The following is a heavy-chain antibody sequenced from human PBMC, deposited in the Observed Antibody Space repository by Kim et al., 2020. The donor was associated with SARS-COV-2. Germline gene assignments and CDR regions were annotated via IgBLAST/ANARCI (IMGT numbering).Heavy chain of an antibody. J-gene: IGHJ5*02. V-gene: IGHV4-39*01. D-gene: IGHD3-10*01. CDR1: GGSIISNSYH. Sequence: SETLSLTCTVSGGSIISNSYHWGWIRQPPGKGLEWIGSIYYSGSTYYNPSLKSRVTISVDTSKNQFSLNVKSVTAADTAVYYCARPLPNSAVRGFDPWGQGTLVTVSS. CDR3: ARPLPNSAVRGFDP. CDR2: IYYSGST.